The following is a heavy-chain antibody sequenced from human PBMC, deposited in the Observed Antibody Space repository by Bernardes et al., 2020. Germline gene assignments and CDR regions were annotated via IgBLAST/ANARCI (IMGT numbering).Heavy chain of an antibody. CDR1: GGSISSYY. J-gene: IGHJ4*02. D-gene: IGHD3-22*01. V-gene: IGHV4-4*07. CDR3: ARADYYYDSSGYPGIFDY. CDR2: IYTSGGT. Sequence: SETLSLTCTCSGGSISSYYWNWIRQPAGKGLEWIGRIYTSGGTNDNPSLKSRVTMSADTSKNQVSLKLSSVTAADTAVYYCARADYYYDSSGYPGIFDYWGQGTLVTVSS.